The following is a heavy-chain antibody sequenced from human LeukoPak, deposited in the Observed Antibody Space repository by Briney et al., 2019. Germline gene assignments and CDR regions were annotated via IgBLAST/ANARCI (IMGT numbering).Heavy chain of an antibody. CDR3: ATPPRGAAAFDY. CDR2: FDPEDGET. CDR1: GYTLTELS. Sequence: ASVKVSCKVSGYTLTELSMHWVRQAPGKGLEWMGGFDPEDGETIYAQKFQGRVTMTEDTSTDTAYMELSSLRSEDTAVYYCATPPRGAAAFDYWGQGTLVTVSS. D-gene: IGHD6-13*01. V-gene: IGHV1-24*01. J-gene: IGHJ4*02.